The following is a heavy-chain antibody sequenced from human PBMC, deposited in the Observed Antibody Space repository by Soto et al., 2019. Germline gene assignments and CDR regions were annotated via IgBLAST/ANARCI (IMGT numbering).Heavy chain of an antibody. Sequence: ASVKVSCKASGYTFTSYGISWVRQAPGQGLEWMGWISAYNGNTNYAQKHQGRVTMTTDTSTSTAYMELRSLRSDDTAVYYCARDPPYCSSTSCYGDYWGQGTLVTVSS. V-gene: IGHV1-18*01. D-gene: IGHD2-2*01. CDR2: ISAYNGNT. CDR1: GYTFTSYG. CDR3: ARDPPYCSSTSCYGDY. J-gene: IGHJ4*02.